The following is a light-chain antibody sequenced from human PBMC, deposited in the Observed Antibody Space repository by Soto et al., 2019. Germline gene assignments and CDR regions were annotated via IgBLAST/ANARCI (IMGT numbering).Light chain of an antibody. Sequence: IQMTQSPSTLSASVGDRVTITCRASQSITNCLAWYQQKPGKAPKLLIFDASSLRSGVPSRFSGGGSGTKFTLTISSLQPEDFATYYCQQHNPYSPYTFGQGTKVDIK. J-gene: IGKJ2*01. V-gene: IGKV1-5*03. CDR3: QQHNPYSPYT. CDR2: DAS. CDR1: QSITNC.